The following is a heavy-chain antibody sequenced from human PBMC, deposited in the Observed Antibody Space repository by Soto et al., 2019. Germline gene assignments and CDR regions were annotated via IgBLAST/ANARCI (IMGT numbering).Heavy chain of an antibody. CDR2: IYYSGST. J-gene: IGHJ4*02. V-gene: IGHV4-59*08. CDR1: GYTFTSYG. CDR3: ARGRHKFDY. Sequence: SCKASGYTFTSYGISWIRQPPGKGLEWIGYIYYSGSTNYNPSLKSRVTISVDTSKNQFSLKLSSVTAADTAVYYCARGRHKFDYWGQGTLVTVSS.